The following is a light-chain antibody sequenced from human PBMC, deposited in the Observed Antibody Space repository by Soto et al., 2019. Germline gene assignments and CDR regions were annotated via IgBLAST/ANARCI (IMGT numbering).Light chain of an antibody. Sequence: DIHLTQSPSSLSASVGDRVTITCRASQAITNNLAWYQQKPGNPPKLLIYEESTLHSGVPSRFSGRKVGTQFILTIDSLQLEDFGTYYCQQVKSYPRTFGGGTKVEIK. CDR2: EES. V-gene: IGKV1-9*01. CDR3: QQVKSYPRT. J-gene: IGKJ4*01. CDR1: QAITNN.